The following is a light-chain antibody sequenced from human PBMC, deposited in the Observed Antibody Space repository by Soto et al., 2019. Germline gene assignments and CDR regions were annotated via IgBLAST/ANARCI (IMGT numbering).Light chain of an antibody. Sequence: ELVLIQSPATLSLSPGERATLSCRASHSINSYLAWYQQKPGQAPRLVIYDASYRATGIPARFSGSGSGADFTLTISDLEPDDFAVYYCQQRYSWPPAFGQGTKVEVK. V-gene: IGKV3-11*01. CDR1: HSINSY. CDR2: DAS. CDR3: QQRYSWPPA. J-gene: IGKJ1*01.